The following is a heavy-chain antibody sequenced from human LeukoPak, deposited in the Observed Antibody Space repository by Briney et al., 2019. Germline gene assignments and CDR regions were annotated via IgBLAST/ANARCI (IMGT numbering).Heavy chain of an antibody. CDR1: GFTFSSHW. Sequence: GGSLRLSCAASGFTFSSHWMSWVRQAPGKGLEWVANIKKDGSEKYYVDAVKGRFTISRDNAKNSLYLQMNSLRAEDTAVYYCARDYDFWSGYGPIDYWGQGTLVTVSS. V-gene: IGHV3-7*01. J-gene: IGHJ4*02. CDR3: ARDYDFWSGYGPIDY. D-gene: IGHD3-3*01. CDR2: IKKDGSEK.